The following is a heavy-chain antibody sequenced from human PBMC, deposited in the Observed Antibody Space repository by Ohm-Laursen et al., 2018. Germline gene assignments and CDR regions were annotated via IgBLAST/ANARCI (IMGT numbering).Heavy chain of an antibody. CDR2: IYYSGST. V-gene: IGHV4-59*08. CDR3: ARLGSIIDY. Sequence: TLSLTCSVSGGSISSYYWSWIRQPPGKGLEWIGYIYYSGSTNYNPSLKSRVTISVDTSKNQFSLKLSSVTAADTAVYYCARLGSIIDYWGQGTLVTVSS. J-gene: IGHJ4*02. D-gene: IGHD1-14*01. CDR1: GGSISSYY.